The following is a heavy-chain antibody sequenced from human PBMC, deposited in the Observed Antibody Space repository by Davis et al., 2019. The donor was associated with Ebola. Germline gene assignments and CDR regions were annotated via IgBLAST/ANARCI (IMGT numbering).Heavy chain of an antibody. D-gene: IGHD3-22*01. Sequence: MPSETLSLTCTVSGGSISGGGYYWGWIRQPPGKGLEWIGSVSSSGSTYYSPSLKSLVTISVDKSKNQFSLKLSSVTAADTAVYYCASADKYYYDSSGYRTRGAFDIWGQGTMVTVSS. J-gene: IGHJ3*02. CDR3: ASADKYYYDSSGYRTRGAFDI. CDR2: VSSSGST. V-gene: IGHV4-39*07. CDR1: GGSISGGGYY.